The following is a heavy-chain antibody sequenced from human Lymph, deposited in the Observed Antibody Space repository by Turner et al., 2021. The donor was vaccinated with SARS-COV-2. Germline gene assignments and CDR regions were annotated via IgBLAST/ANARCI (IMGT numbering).Heavy chain of an antibody. J-gene: IGHJ3*02. CDR1: GFTFSNYA. CDR3: ARDFPPQDGYNPAGGFDI. CDR2: ISYDGSNK. Sequence: QVQLVESGGCVVQPVRSLRLSCAASGFTFSNYAIHWVRQAPGKGLEWVAVISYDGSNKFYADSVKGRFTISRDNSKNTMYLQMNSLRAEDTAVYDCARDFPPQDGYNPAGGFDIWGQGTMVSVSS. D-gene: IGHD5-12*01. V-gene: IGHV3-30-3*01.